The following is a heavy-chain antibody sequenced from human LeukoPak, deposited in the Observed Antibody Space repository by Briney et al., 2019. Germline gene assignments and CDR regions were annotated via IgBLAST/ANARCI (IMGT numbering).Heavy chain of an antibody. CDR1: GFTFSSYE. CDR2: ISDTGSTI. J-gene: IGHJ4*02. D-gene: IGHD2-21*02. CDR3: AKVRAAYCGGDCSFDY. V-gene: IGHV3-48*03. Sequence: GGSLRLSCAASGFTFSSYELNWVRQAPGKGLEWVSYISDTGSTIYYADSVEGRFTISRDNSKNTLYLQMNSLRGEDTALYYCAKVRAAYCGGDCSFDYWGQGTLVTVSS.